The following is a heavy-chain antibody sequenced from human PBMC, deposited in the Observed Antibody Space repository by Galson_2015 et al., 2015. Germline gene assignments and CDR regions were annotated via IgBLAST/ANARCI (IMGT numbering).Heavy chain of an antibody. Sequence: SLRLSCAASGFTFSSYDMNWVRQAPGKGLEWVSYISSSGSTIYYADSVKGRFTISRDNAKNSLYLQMNSLRAEDTAVYYCAREGYDYGVYYARYYDSSGSYLSSLDVWGTGTTVPVSS. CDR1: GFTFSSYD. J-gene: IGHJ6*04. CDR3: AREGYDYGVYYARYYDSSGSYLSSLDV. D-gene: IGHD3-22*01. V-gene: IGHV3-48*03. CDR2: ISSSGSTI.